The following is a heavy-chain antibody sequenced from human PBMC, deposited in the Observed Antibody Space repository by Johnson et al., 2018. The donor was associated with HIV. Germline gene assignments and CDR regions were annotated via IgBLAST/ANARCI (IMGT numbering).Heavy chain of an antibody. V-gene: IGHV3-30*03. CDR2: ISYDGSNK. Sequence: VQLVESGGGVVQPGKSLRLSCSASRFTFSNYAMNWVRQAPGKGLEWMAIISYDGSNKNYADSVKGRLTISRDNSKNTLYLQLNNLRAEDTAVYYCARGAFLKVYVSDDAFDIWGQGTMVTVSS. J-gene: IGHJ3*02. CDR3: ARGAFLKVYVSDDAFDI. CDR1: RFTFSNYA. D-gene: IGHD2-8*01.